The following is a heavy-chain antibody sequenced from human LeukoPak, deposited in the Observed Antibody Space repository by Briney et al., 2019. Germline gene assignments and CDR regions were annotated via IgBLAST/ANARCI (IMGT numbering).Heavy chain of an antibody. CDR1: GYTFIRYG. J-gene: IGHJ3*02. D-gene: IGHD3-16*02. CDR2: ISAHNGNT. CDR3: AGKSYVWGSYRPDDALDI. V-gene: IGHV1-18*01. Sequence: ASVKVSCEASGYTFIRYGISWVRQAPGQGLEWMGWISAHNGNTNYAQKLQGRVTMTTDTSTSTAYMELRSLRSDDTAIYYCAGKSYVWGSYRPDDALDIWGQGTMVTVSS.